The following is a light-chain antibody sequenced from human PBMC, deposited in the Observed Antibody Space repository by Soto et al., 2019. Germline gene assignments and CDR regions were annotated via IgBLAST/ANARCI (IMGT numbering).Light chain of an antibody. Sequence: QSALTQPASVSGSPGQSITISCTGTSSDVGTCNLVSWYQQRPGKAPKLMIYEGSKRPSGVSNRFSGSKSGNTASLTISGLQAEDEADYYCCSYAGSITYVFGTGTKVTVL. J-gene: IGLJ1*01. V-gene: IGLV2-23*01. CDR2: EGS. CDR1: SSDVGTCNL. CDR3: CSYAGSITYV.